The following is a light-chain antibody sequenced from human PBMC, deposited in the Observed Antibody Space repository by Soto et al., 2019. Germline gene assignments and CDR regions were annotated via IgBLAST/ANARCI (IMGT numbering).Light chain of an antibody. CDR1: QNISNY. CDR2: DVS. J-gene: IGKJ1*01. V-gene: IGKV3-11*01. CDR3: QQRTNWPRT. Sequence: IVLTQSPATLSLSRGKRATLSCRARQNISNYLIWYQQKPGQAPRLLIYDVSNRATGITARFSGSGSGTVFTLTISSLEPEDFEVYYFQQRTNWPRTF.